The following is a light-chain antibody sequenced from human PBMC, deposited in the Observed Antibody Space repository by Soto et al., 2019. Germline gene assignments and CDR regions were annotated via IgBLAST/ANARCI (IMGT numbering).Light chain of an antibody. CDR3: QQYKSSLWT. V-gene: IGKV1-5*03. Sequence: DIQMTQSPSTLSASVGDRVTITCRASQSMYNYLAWYQQKPGTAPKILIYEASTLQTGVPSRFSGSGSGTEFTLTISSLQPDDSATYFCQQYKSSLWTFGQGTK. CDR2: EAS. J-gene: IGKJ1*01. CDR1: QSMYNY.